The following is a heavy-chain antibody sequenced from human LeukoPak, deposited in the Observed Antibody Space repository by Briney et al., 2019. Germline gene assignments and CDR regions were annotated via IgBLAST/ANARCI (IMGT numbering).Heavy chain of an antibody. V-gene: IGHV1-46*01. D-gene: IGHD3-10*01. Sequence: ASVKVSCKTSGYTFTDSYIHWVRQAPGQGLEWMGIINPSGGSTSYAQKFQGRVTMTRDTSTSTVYMELSSLRSEDTAVYYCARDPEHYYGSGSCSRYYYMDVWGKGTTVTISS. CDR1: GYTFTDSY. CDR3: ARDPEHYYGSGSCSRYYYMDV. CDR2: INPSGGST. J-gene: IGHJ6*03.